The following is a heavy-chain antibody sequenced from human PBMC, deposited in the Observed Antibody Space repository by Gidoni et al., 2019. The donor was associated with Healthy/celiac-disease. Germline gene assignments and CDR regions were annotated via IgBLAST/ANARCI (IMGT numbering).Heavy chain of an antibody. CDR3: ARDSLSGYSYGYYFDY. CDR2: IIPILGIA. Sequence: QVQLGQSGAEVKKPGSSVKVSCKASGGTFSSYAISWVRQAPGQGLEWMGRIIPILGIANYAQKFQGRVTITADKSTSTAYMELSSLRSEDTAVYYCARDSLSGYSYGYYFDYWGQGTLVTVSS. V-gene: IGHV1-69*04. CDR1: GGTFSSYA. J-gene: IGHJ4*02. D-gene: IGHD5-18*01.